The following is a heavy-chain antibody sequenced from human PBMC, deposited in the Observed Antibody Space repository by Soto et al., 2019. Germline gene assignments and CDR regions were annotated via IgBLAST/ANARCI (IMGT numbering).Heavy chain of an antibody. D-gene: IGHD6-13*01. J-gene: IGHJ4*02. CDR3: ARGDGSWSVTGLDY. CDR2: ISTYNGST. V-gene: IGHV1-18*01. Sequence: QVQLVQSGAELKKPGASVKVSCKASGYTFTSYGASWVRQAPGQGLEWMGWISTYNGSTDYAQNLQGRVTLTTDRPTPAASMEQRSLRSDDTAVYYCARGDGSWSVTGLDYWGQGTLVTVSS. CDR1: GYTFTSYG.